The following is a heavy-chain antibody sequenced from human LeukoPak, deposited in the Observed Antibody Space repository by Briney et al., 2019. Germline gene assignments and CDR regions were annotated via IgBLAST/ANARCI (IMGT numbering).Heavy chain of an antibody. D-gene: IGHD2-2*01. CDR3: ARARGSSAFDY. J-gene: IGHJ4*02. CDR1: GGSFSGYY. V-gene: IGHV4-34*01. Sequence: PSETLSLTCAVYGGSFSGYYWGWIRQPPGKGLEWIGEINHSGSTNYNPSLKSRVTISVDTSKNQFSLKLSSVTAADTAVYYCARARGSSAFDYWGQGTLVTVSS. CDR2: INHSGST.